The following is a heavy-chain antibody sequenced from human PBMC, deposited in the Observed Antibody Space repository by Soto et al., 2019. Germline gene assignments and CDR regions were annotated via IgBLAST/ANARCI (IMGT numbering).Heavy chain of an antibody. Sequence: PSETLSLTCTVSGGSISSYYWSWIRQPPGKGLEWIGYTYHSGSTYYNPSLKSRVTISVDRSKNQFSLKLSSVTAADTAVYYCASSHAGAHITAAVHWGQGTLVTVSS. CDR2: TYHSGST. V-gene: IGHV4-59*12. CDR3: ASSHAGAHITAAVH. CDR1: GGSISSYY. J-gene: IGHJ4*02. D-gene: IGHD6-13*01.